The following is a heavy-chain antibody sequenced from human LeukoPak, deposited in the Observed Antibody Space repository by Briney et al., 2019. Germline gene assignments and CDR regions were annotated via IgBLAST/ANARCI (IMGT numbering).Heavy chain of an antibody. V-gene: IGHV1-69*05. Sequence: SVKVSCKASGGTFSSYAISWVRQAPGQGLEWMGGIIPIFGTANYAQKFQGRVTITTDESTSTAYMELSSLRSEDTAVYYCANGGGDYDFWSGLSSWFEPWGQGTLVTVSS. J-gene: IGHJ5*02. CDR3: ANGGGDYDFWSGLSSWFEP. CDR2: IIPIFGTA. D-gene: IGHD3-3*01. CDR1: GGTFSSYA.